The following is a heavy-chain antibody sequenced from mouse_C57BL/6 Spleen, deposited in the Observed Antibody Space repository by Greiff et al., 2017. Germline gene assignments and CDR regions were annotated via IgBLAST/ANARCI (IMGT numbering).Heavy chain of an antibody. CDR3: ASFYDGYPSYAMDY. V-gene: IGHV3-6*01. D-gene: IGHD2-3*01. CDR2: ISYDGSN. J-gene: IGHJ4*01. CDR1: GYSIPSGYY. Sequence: EVQLQQSGPGLVKPSQSLSLTCSVTGYSIPSGYYWNWIRQFPGNKLEWMGYISYDGSNNYNPSLKNRISITRDTSKNQFFLKLNSVTTEDTATYYCASFYDGYPSYAMDYWGQGTSVTVSS.